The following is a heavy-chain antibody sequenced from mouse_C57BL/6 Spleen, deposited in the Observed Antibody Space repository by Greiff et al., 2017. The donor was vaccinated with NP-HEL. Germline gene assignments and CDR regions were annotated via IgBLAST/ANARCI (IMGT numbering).Heavy chain of an antibody. Sequence: QVQLQQPGAELVRPGTSVKLSCKASGYTFTSYWMHWVKQRPGQGLEWIGVIDPSDSYTNYNQKFKGKATLTVDTSSSTAYMQLSSLTSEDSAVYYCASRGGYYVDYWGQGTTLTVSS. CDR1: GYTFTSYW. V-gene: IGHV1-59*01. J-gene: IGHJ2*01. CDR3: ASRGGYYVDY. CDR2: IDPSDSYT.